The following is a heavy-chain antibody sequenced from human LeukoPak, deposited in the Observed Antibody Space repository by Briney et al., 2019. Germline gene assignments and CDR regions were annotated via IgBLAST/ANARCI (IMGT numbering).Heavy chain of an antibody. CDR2: FSGTSTN. J-gene: IGHJ4*02. Sequence: PGGSLRLSCAASGFTFSSYWMSWVRQAPGEGLEWVSTFSGTSTNSYADAVKGRVTISRDNSKNTLYLQMNSLRAEDTAVYYCAKLKQWQPQRYFFEYWGQGALVTVAS. D-gene: IGHD6-19*01. V-gene: IGHV3-23*01. CDR3: AKLKQWQPQRYFFEY. CDR1: GFTFSSYW.